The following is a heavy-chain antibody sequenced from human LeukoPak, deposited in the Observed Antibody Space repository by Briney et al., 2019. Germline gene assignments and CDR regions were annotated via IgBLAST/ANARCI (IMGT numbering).Heavy chain of an antibody. J-gene: IGHJ4*02. CDR3: ARGAGSSSSGDY. Sequence: GGSLRLSCAASGFTFSSDSMNWVRQAPGKGLEWVSSISSSSSYIYYADSVKGRFTISRDNAKNSLYLQMNSLRAEDTAVYYCARGAGSSSSGDYWGQGTLVTVSS. V-gene: IGHV3-21*01. CDR1: GFTFSSDS. CDR2: ISSSSSYI. D-gene: IGHD6-6*01.